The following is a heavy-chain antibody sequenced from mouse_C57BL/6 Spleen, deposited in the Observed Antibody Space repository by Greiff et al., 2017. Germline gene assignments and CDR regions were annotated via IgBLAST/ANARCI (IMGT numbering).Heavy chain of an antibody. CDR3: AKHEDPFYGNYLYYAMDD. J-gene: IGHJ4*01. V-gene: IGHV1-62-2*01. CDR1: GYTFTEYT. D-gene: IGHD2-10*01. CDR2: FYPGSGSI. Sequence: QVQLQQSGAELVKPGASVKLSCKASGYTFTEYTIHWVKQRSGQGLEWIGWFYPGSGSIKYNEKFKGKATLTADKSSSTVYMELSRLTSEDSAVYFCAKHEDPFYGNYLYYAMDDWGQGTSVTVSS.